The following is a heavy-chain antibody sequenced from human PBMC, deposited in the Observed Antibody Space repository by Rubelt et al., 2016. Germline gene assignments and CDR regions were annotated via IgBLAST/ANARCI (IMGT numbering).Heavy chain of an antibody. CDR2: FDPEDVET. V-gene: IGHV1-24*01. CDR3: ATTGRSWD. D-gene: IGHD6-13*01. J-gene: IGHJ4*02. Sequence: QAPGKGLEWMGGFDPEDVETIYAQKFQGRVTMTEDTSTDTAYMELSSLRSENTAVYYCATTGRSWDWGQGTLVTVSS.